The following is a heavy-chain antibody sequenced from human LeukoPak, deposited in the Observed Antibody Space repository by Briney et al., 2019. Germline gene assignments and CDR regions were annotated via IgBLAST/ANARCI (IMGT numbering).Heavy chain of an antibody. V-gene: IGHV3-7*01. CDR3: ARDRSGSL. D-gene: IGHD1-26*01. Sequence: GGSLRLSCAVSGFTFSNAWMSWVRQTPGKGLEWVANIKQDGSEKYYVDSVKGRFTISRDNAKNSLYLHMNSLRAEDTAVYYCARDRSGSLWGQGTLVTVSS. J-gene: IGHJ4*02. CDR2: IKQDGSEK. CDR1: GFTFSNAW.